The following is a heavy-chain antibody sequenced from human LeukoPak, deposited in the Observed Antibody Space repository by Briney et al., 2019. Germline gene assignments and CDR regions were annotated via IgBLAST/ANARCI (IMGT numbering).Heavy chain of an antibody. D-gene: IGHD3-22*01. V-gene: IGHV3-23*01. CDR3: AKDRPNYYGSNGDYYRRDGDY. Sequence: PGGSLRLSCAASGFTFSIYAMSWVRQAPGKGLRWVSYITSSGDGTYYADSVKGRFTVSRDNSENMLYLQMNSLRVEDTAVYFCAKDRPNYYGSNGDYYRRDGDYWGQGTLVTVSS. CDR1: GFTFSIYA. J-gene: IGHJ4*02. CDR2: ITSSGDGT.